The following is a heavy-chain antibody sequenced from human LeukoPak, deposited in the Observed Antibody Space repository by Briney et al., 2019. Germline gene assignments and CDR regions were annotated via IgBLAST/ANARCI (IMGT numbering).Heavy chain of an antibody. V-gene: IGHV4-34*01. D-gene: IGHD7-27*01. CDR3: ARGRGGNWGIYFDY. CDR1: GGSFSGYY. Sequence: SETLSLTCAVYGGSFSGYYWSWIRQPPGKGLEWIGEINRSGSTNYNPSLKSRVTISVDTSKNQFSLKLSSVTAADTAVYYCARGRGGNWGIYFDYWGQGTLVTVSS. J-gene: IGHJ4*02. CDR2: INRSGST.